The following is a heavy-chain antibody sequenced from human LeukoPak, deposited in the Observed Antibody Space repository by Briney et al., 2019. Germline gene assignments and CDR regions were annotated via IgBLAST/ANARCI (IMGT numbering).Heavy chain of an antibody. CDR2: IKQDGSEK. CDR1: GFTFSSYW. V-gene: IGHV3-7*01. Sequence: GGSLRLSCAASGFTFSSYWMSWVRQAPGKGLEWVANIKQDGSEKYYVDSVKGRFTISRDNAKNSLYLQMNSLRAEDTAVYYCAREGESGYVWGSYRNFDYWGQGTLVTVPS. J-gene: IGHJ4*02. CDR3: AREGESGYVWGSYRNFDY. D-gene: IGHD3-16*02.